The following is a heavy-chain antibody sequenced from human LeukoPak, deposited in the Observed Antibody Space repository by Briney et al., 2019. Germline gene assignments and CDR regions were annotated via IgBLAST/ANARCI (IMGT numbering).Heavy chain of an antibody. Sequence: ASVKVSCKASGYTFTGYDINWVRQATGQGLEWMGWMNPNSGNTGYAQKFQGRVTMTRNTSISTAYMELSSLRSEDTAVYYCARGGWLAGYNYGFNHDCFDIWGQGTMVTVSS. D-gene: IGHD5-18*01. CDR3: ARGGWLAGYNYGFNHDCFDI. CDR2: MNPNSGNT. J-gene: IGHJ3*02. CDR1: GYTFTGYD. V-gene: IGHV1-8*01.